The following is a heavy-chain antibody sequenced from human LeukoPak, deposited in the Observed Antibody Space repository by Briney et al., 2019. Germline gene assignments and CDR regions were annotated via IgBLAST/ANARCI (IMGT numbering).Heavy chain of an antibody. Sequence: PGGSLRLSCAASGFTFSSYWMSWVRQAPGKGLEWVANIKQDGSEKYYVDSVKGRFTISRDNAMNSLYLQMNSLRAEDTAVYYCAREDGHNTFDYWGQGTLVTVSS. J-gene: IGHJ4*02. V-gene: IGHV3-7*01. CDR3: AREDGHNTFDY. CDR2: IKQDGSEK. CDR1: GFTFSSYW. D-gene: IGHD5-24*01.